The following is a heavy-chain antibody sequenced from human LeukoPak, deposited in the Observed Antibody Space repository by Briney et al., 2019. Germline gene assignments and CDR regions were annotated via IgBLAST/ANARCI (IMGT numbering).Heavy chain of an antibody. V-gene: IGHV3-9*01. D-gene: IGHD4/OR15-4a*01. CDR3: AKDLGVGLNAFDI. CDR2: ISWNSGSI. Sequence: PGGSLRLSCAASGFTFDDYAMHWVRQAPGKGLEWVSGISWNSGSIGYADSVKGRFTISGDNAKNSLYLQMNSLRAEDTALYYCAKDLGVGLNAFDIWGQGTMVTVSS. CDR1: GFTFDDYA. J-gene: IGHJ3*02.